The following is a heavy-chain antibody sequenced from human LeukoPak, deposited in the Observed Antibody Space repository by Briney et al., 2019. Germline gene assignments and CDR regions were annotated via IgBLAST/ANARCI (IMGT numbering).Heavy chain of an antibody. CDR1: GYSSSSYG. Sequence: GASVKVSCQASGYSSSSYGITWVRQAPGQGPEWMGWINTHNGNTRYAERLQGRLTITSETSSSTTYMEMRSLRPDDTAVYFCVLGATVSSAWGQGTLVTVSS. CDR3: VLGATVSSA. CDR2: INTHNGNT. V-gene: IGHV1-18*01. D-gene: IGHD5/OR15-5a*01. J-gene: IGHJ4*02.